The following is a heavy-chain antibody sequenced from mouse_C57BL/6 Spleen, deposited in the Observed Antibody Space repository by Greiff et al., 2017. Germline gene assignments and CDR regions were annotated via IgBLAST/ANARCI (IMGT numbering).Heavy chain of an antibody. D-gene: IGHD4-1*01. CDR1: GYTFTSYW. V-gene: IGHV1-69*01. Sequence: QVQLQQPGAELVMPGASVKLSCKASGYTFTSYWMHWVKQRPGQGLEWIGEIDPSDSYTNYNQTFKGKSTLTVDKSSSTAYMQLSSLTSEDSAVYYCARNWRYFDVWGTGTTVTVSS. CDR2: IDPSDSYT. J-gene: IGHJ1*03. CDR3: ARNWRYFDV.